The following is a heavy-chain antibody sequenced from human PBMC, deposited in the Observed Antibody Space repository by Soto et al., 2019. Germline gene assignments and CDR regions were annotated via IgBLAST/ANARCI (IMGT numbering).Heavy chain of an antibody. D-gene: IGHD6-19*01. Sequence: SETLSLTCTVSGDSISSGSYWGWIRQPPGEGPEWIASIYHGGTTFYNPSLKSRISISVDTSKNQFSLRLTSVTAADTATYYCARVHVMVVAGGTFDYWGPGTLVTAPQ. V-gene: IGHV4-38-2*02. J-gene: IGHJ4*03. CDR2: IYHGGTT. CDR1: GDSISSGSY. CDR3: ARVHVMVVAGGTFDY.